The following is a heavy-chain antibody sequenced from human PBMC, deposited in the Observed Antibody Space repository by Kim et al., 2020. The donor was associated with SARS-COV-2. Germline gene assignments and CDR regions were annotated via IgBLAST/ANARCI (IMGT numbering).Heavy chain of an antibody. CDR3: ARERPYSSSNFDY. J-gene: IGHJ4*02. CDR1: GFTFSSYA. CDR2: ISYDGSNK. D-gene: IGHD6-13*01. Sequence: GGSLRLSCAASGFTFSSYAMHWVRQAPGKGLEWVAVISYDGSNKYYADSVKGRFTISRDNSKNTLYLQMNSLRAEDTAVYYCARERPYSSSNFDYWGQGTLVTVSS. V-gene: IGHV3-30*04.